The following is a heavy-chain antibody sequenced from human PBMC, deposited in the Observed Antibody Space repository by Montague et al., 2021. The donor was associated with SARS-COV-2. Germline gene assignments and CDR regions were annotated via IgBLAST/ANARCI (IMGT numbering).Heavy chain of an antibody. D-gene: IGHD6-19*01. Sequence: SETLSLTCSVSGGSISSYYWSWIRQPPGKGLEWIGYIYYSGSTNYNPSLKNRVTISVDTSKNQFSLKLSSVTAADTAVYYCARGSGWMGNAFDIWGQGTMVTVSS. J-gene: IGHJ3*02. CDR2: IYYSGST. V-gene: IGHV4-59*01. CDR1: GGSISSYY. CDR3: ARGSGWMGNAFDI.